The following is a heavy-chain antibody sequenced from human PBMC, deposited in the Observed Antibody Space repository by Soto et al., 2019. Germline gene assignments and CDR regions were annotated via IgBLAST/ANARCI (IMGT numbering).Heavy chain of an antibody. CDR2: IWYDGSNK. Sequence: QVQLVESGGGVVQPGRSLRLSCAASGFTFSSCGMHWVRQAPGKGLEWVAVIWYDGSNKYYADSVKGRFTISRDNSKNTLYLQMNSLRAEDTAVYYCARIPMTTVTTVPYYYYGMDVWGQGTTVTVSS. CDR3: ARIPMTTVTTVPYYYYGMDV. V-gene: IGHV3-33*01. J-gene: IGHJ6*02. CDR1: GFTFSSCG. D-gene: IGHD4-4*01.